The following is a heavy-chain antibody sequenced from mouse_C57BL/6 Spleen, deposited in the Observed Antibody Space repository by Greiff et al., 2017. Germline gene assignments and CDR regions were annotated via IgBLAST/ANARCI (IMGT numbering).Heavy chain of an antibody. CDR2: IDPENGDT. V-gene: IGHV14-4*01. J-gene: IGHJ2*01. CDR3: TRRGYDGVY. D-gene: IGHD2-2*01. CDR1: GFNIKDDY. Sequence: VQLQQSGAELVRPGASVKLSCTASGFNIKDDYMHWVKQRPEQGLEWIGWIDPENGDTEYASKFQGTATITADTSSNTAYLQLSSLTSEDTAVYYCTRRGYDGVYWGQGTTLTVSS.